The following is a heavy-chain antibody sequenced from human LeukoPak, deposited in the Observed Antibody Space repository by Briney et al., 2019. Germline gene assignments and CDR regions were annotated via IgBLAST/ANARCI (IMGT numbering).Heavy chain of an antibody. CDR1: GGTFSSYA. J-gene: IGHJ4*02. Sequence: VASVKVSCKASGGTFSSYAISWVRQAPGQGLEWMGGIIPIFGTANYAQKFQGRVTITADESTSTAYMELSSLRSEDTAVYYCAGSNYYDSSGYRFDYWGQGTLVTVSS. CDR3: AGSNYYDSSGYRFDY. CDR2: IIPIFGTA. D-gene: IGHD3-22*01. V-gene: IGHV1-69*13.